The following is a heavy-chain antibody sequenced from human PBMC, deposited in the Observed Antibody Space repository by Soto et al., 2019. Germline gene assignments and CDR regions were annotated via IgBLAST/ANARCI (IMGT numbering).Heavy chain of an antibody. Sequence: QVQLVQSGAEVKKPGSSVKVSCKASGGTFSSYAINWVRQAPGQGLEWMGGIIPIFGTANYAQKFQGRVTITXXXXXXXAXXXXXSLRSEDTAVYYCARSVRGVISSHFDSWGQGTLVTVSS. V-gene: IGHV1-69*01. CDR2: IIPIFGTA. D-gene: IGHD3-10*01. CDR1: GGTFSSYA. J-gene: IGHJ4*02. CDR3: ARSVRGVISSHFDS.